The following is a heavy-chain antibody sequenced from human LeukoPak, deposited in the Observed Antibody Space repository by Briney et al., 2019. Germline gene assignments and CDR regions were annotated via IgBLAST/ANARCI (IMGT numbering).Heavy chain of an antibody. J-gene: IGHJ4*02. CDR1: GYTFTGYY. CDR3: ARDPIVAAAGYDY. Sequence: ASVKVSCKASGYTFTGYYMHWVRQAPGQGLEWMGWVNPNSGGTNYAQKFQGGVTMTRDTSISTAYMELSRLRSDDTAVYYCARDPIVAAAGYDYWGQGTLVTVSS. D-gene: IGHD6-13*01. V-gene: IGHV1-2*02. CDR2: VNPNSGGT.